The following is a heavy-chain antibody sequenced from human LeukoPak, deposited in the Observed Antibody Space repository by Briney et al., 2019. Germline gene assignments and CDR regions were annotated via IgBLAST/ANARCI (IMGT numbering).Heavy chain of an antibody. J-gene: IGHJ4*02. CDR1: GFTFSSYW. D-gene: IGHD5-18*01. Sequence: GGSLRLSCAASGFTFSSYWMHWVRQAPGKGLVWVSRINSDGSSTSYADSVKGRFTISRDNAKNTLYLQMNSLRGEDTAVYFCARVSVQLWSSSDYWGQGTLVTVSS. V-gene: IGHV3-74*01. CDR3: ARVSVQLWSSSDY. CDR2: INSDGSST.